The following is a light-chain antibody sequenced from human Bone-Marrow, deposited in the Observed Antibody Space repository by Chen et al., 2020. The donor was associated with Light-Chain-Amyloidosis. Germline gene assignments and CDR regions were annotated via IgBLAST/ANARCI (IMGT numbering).Light chain of an antibody. CDR1: NSNIGGNP. Sequence: QSVLTQPPSASGTPGQRVSISCSGSNSNIGGNPVNWYQQFPGTAPKLLLYSAAQRPSGVPDRFSGSESGTSASLAISGLQSDDEADYYCAAWDDSLNSYVFGAGTQVTVL. CDR3: AAWDDSLNSYV. J-gene: IGLJ1*01. CDR2: SAA. V-gene: IGLV1-44*01.